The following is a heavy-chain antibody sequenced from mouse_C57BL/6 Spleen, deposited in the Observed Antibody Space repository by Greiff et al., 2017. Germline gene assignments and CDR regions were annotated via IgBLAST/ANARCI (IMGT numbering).Heavy chain of an antibody. D-gene: IGHD1-1*01. V-gene: IGHV8-8*01. Sequence: QVTLKVSGPGILQPSQTLSLTCSFSGFSLSTFGMGVGWIRQPSGKGLEWLAHIWWDDDKYYNPALKSRLTISKDTSKNQVFLKIANVDTADTATYYCARFYYYGSSYSYYAMDYWGQGTSVTVSS. J-gene: IGHJ4*01. CDR1: GFSLSTFGMG. CDR2: IWWDDDK. CDR3: ARFYYYGSSYSYYAMDY.